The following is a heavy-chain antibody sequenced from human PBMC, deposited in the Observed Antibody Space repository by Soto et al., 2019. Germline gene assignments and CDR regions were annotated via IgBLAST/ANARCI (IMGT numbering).Heavy chain of an antibody. V-gene: IGHV1-18*01. CDR3: ARDPPPMDV. Sequence: ASVKVSCKASGYTFTSYGISWVRQAPGQGLEWMGWISAYNGNTNYAQKLQGRVTITRDTSASTAYMELRSLRSEDTAVYYCARDPPPMDVWGQGTMVTVSS. CDR1: GYTFTSYG. CDR2: ISAYNGNT. J-gene: IGHJ6*02.